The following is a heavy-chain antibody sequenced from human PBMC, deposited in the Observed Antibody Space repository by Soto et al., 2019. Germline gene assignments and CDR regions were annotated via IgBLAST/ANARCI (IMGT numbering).Heavy chain of an antibody. Sequence: QVQLQESGQGLVRPSETLSLTCTVSAGSISSNYWNWSRAAPGKGLEWIGLLHHSGSTNYNRSLKSRGTISIDTSKNPLSLKLSSVTAAATAVYYCTIWAGWRTDYWGQGTLVTVSS. CDR3: TIWAGWRTDY. D-gene: IGHD6-19*01. CDR1: AGSISSNY. CDR2: LHHSGST. J-gene: IGHJ4*02. V-gene: IGHV4-59*13.